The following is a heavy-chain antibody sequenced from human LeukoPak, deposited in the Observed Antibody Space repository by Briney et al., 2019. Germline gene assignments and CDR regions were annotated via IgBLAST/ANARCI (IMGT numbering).Heavy chain of an antibody. D-gene: IGHD1-1*01. Sequence: PSETLSLTCAVYGGSFSGYYWSWIRQPPGKGLEWIGSIYYSGSTYYNPSLKSRVTISVDTSKNQFSLKLSSVTAADTAVYYCARAPRYLFDYWGQGTLVTVSS. CDR2: IYYSGST. V-gene: IGHV4-34*01. CDR3: ARAPRYLFDY. CDR1: GGSFSGYY. J-gene: IGHJ4*02.